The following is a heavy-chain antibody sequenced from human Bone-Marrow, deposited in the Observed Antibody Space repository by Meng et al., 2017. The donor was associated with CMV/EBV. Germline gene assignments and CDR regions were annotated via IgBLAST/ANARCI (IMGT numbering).Heavy chain of an antibody. Sequence: SETLSLTCTVSGGSVSSNTYYWGWIRQPPGKGLEWIGSIYYSGSTYYNPSLKSRVTISVDTSKNQFSLKLSSVTAADTAVYYCARQSVLRFLEWFYGMDVWGQGTTVTVSS. CDR1: GGSVSSNTYY. V-gene: IGHV4-39*01. D-gene: IGHD3-3*01. CDR3: ARQSVLRFLEWFYGMDV. J-gene: IGHJ6*02. CDR2: IYYSGST.